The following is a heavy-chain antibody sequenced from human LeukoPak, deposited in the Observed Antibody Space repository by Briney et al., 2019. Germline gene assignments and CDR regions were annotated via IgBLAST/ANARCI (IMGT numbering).Heavy chain of an antibody. V-gene: IGHV1-3*01. CDR3: ARGPGYSSGFNWFDP. J-gene: IGHJ5*02. CDR2: INAGIGNT. Sequence: ASVKVSYKASGYTFTSYAMHWVRQAPGQRLEWMGWINAGIGNTKYSQKFQGRVTITRDTSASTAYMELSSLRSEDTAVYYCARGPGYSSGFNWFDPWGQGTLVTVSS. D-gene: IGHD6-19*01. CDR1: GYTFTSYA.